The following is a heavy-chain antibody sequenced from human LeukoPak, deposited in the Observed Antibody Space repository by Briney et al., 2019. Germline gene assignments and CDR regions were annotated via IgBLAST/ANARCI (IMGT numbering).Heavy chain of an antibody. Sequence: PGGSLRLSCAASGFTVSSNYMSWVRQAPGKGLEWVSVIYSGGTTYYSDSVRGRFTISRDNSKNTLYLQMNSLRAEDTAVYYCARNYHGSGSYRGGLDYWGQGTLVTVSS. J-gene: IGHJ4*02. CDR1: GFTVSSNY. CDR2: IYSGGTT. D-gene: IGHD3-10*01. CDR3: ARNYHGSGSYRGGLDY. V-gene: IGHV3-53*01.